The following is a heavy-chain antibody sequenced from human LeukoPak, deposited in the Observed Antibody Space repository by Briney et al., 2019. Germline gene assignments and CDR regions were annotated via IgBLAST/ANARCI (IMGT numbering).Heavy chain of an antibody. CDR1: GGSFSGYY. CDR2: IYHNGNT. Sequence: PSETLSLTCAVYGGSFSGYYWSWIRQPPGKGLDWIGEIYHNGNTNYNLSLKSRVTISVDTSKNQFSLRLSSVTAADTALYYCARQPLYDTSGYGQFDYWGQGTLVTVSS. CDR3: ARQPLYDTSGYGQFDY. J-gene: IGHJ4*02. V-gene: IGHV4-34*01. D-gene: IGHD3-22*01.